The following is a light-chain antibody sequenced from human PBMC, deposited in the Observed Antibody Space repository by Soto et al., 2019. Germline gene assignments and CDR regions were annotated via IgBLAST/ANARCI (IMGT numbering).Light chain of an antibody. CDR2: DVS. J-gene: IGLJ1*01. V-gene: IGLV2-14*03. CDR3: SSFTSSNNPYV. Sequence: QSAPSQPASVSGSPGQSITISCIGTSSDVGGSKYVSWYQQHPGKAPQLLIFDVSNRPSGVSHRCSGSKSGNTASLTISGLQAEDEAAYYCSSFTSSNNPYVFGTGTKLTVL. CDR1: SSDVGGSKY.